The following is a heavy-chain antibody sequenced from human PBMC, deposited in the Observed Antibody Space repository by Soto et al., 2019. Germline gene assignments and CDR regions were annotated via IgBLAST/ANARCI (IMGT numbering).Heavy chain of an antibody. J-gene: IGHJ4*02. D-gene: IGHD5-18*01. CDR3: ARAVRTLFGNGGYSYGLDY. CDR2: IYYSGST. CDR1: GGSISSYY. Sequence: SETLSLTCTVSGGSISSYYWSWIRQPPGKGLEWIGYIYYSGSTNYNPSLKSRVTISVDTSKNQFSLKLSSVTAADTAVYYCARAVRTLFGNGGYSYGLDYWGQGTLVNVS. V-gene: IGHV4-59*01.